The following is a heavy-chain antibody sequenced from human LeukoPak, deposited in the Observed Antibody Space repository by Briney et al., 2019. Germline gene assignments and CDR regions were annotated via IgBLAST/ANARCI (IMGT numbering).Heavy chain of an antibody. CDR1: GFTFDDYG. V-gene: IGHV3-20*01. J-gene: IGHJ5*02. Sequence: GGSLRLSCAASGFTFDDYGMSWVRQAPGKGLEWVSGINWNGGSTGYADSVKGRFTISRDNAKNSLYLQMNSLRAEDTALYHCARHWAGYCSSTSCYPFDPWGQGTLVTVSS. CDR3: ARHWAGYCSSTSCYPFDP. D-gene: IGHD2-2*01. CDR2: INWNGGST.